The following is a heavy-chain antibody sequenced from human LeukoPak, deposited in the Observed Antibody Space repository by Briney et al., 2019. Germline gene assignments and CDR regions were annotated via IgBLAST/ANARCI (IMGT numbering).Heavy chain of an antibody. V-gene: IGHV4-34*01. CDR1: GGSFSGYY. Sequence: SETLSLTCAVYGGSFSGYYGSWIRQPPGKGLERIGEINHSGSTNYNPSLKSRVTISVDTSKNQFSLKLSSVTAADTAVYYCARGRPRGYSYGRNWFDPWGQGTLVTVSS. CDR3: ARGRPRGYSYGRNWFDP. J-gene: IGHJ5*02. CDR2: INHSGST. D-gene: IGHD5-18*01.